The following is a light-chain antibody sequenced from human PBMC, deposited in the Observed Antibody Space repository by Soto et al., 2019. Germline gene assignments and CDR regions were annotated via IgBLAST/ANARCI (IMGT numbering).Light chain of an antibody. CDR2: WAS. CDR1: QSVFYTSVNKHY. Sequence: DIVMTQSPDSLAVSLGERATINFKASQSVFYTSVNKHYLAWYQHKEGQPPKLLIYWASTRESGVPDRFSGSGSGTDFTLTIRNLQPEDVAVYFCQQYFATPRTFGQGTKVQLK. V-gene: IGKV4-1*01. J-gene: IGKJ1*01. CDR3: QQYFATPRT.